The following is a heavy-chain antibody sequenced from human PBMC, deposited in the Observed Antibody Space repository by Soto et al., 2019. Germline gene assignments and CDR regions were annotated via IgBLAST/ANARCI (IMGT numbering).Heavy chain of an antibody. V-gene: IGHV6-1*01. CDR1: GDSVSSNSAA. CDR2: TYYRSKWYN. Sequence: SQTLSLTCAISGDSVSSNSAAWNWIRQCPSRGLEWLGRTYYRSKWYNEYAVSVKSRITIKPDTSKNQFSLQLSSVIPEDTAMYYCAAGEPLLYRGRGTLVTVSS. J-gene: IGHJ4*02. CDR3: AAGEPLLY. D-gene: IGHD3-10*01.